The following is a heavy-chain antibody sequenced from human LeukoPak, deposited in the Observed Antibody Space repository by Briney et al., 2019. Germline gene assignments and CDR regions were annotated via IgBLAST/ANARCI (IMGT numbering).Heavy chain of an antibody. CDR3: ARLAPYWGNDY. J-gene: IGHJ4*02. D-gene: IGHD7-27*01. V-gene: IGHV4-59*01. Sequence: SETLSLTCTVSGTSITRTYWSWIRQPPGKGLEWIGYIYYSGSTNYNPSLKSRVTISVDTSKNQFSLKLSSVTAADTAVYYCARLAPYWGNDYWGQGTLVTVSS. CDR1: GTSITRTY. CDR2: IYYSGST.